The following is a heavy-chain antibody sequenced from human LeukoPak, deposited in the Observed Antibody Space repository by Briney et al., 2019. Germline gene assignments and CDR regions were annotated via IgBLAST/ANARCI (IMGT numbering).Heavy chain of an antibody. CDR2: IKQDGSQQ. V-gene: IGHV3-7*01. CDR1: GFTFTRYW. Sequence: GGSLRLSCATSGFTFTRYWMSWIRQAPGKGLEWVANIKQDGSQQYYLDSVEGRFTISRDNAKNSLYLQMNNLRAEDTAVYYCSNGIYSSSYWGQGTLVTVPS. D-gene: IGHD6-6*01. CDR3: SNGIYSSSY. J-gene: IGHJ4*02.